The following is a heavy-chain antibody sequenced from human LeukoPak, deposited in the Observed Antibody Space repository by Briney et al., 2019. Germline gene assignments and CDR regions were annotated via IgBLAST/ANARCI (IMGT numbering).Heavy chain of an antibody. CDR1: GYSFAIYW. D-gene: IGHD5-12*01. CDR3: TKSEWVPKY. Sequence: GGSLRLSCAGSGYSFAIYWMSWVRQAPGKGLEWVANINQDGTGTYYVDSVRGRFTVSRDNTKNSLYLQMNSLRAEDTAVYYCTKSEWVPKYWGQGTLVTVSS. V-gene: IGHV3-7*01. J-gene: IGHJ4*02. CDR2: INQDGTGT.